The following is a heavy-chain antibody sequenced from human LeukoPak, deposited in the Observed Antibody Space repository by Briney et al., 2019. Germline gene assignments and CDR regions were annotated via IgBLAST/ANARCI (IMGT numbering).Heavy chain of an antibody. CDR2: IVTGGDT. CDR1: GFTFSSYD. CDR3: ARAGGYYYYYYIDV. V-gene: IGHV3-13*01. J-gene: IGHJ6*03. Sequence: GGSLRLSCAASGFTFSSYDMHWVRQAPGKGLEWVSAIVTGGDTFYPGSVKGRFAISRENAKNSLYLQMNSLRAGDTAVYYCARAGGYYYYYYIDVSGKGTTVTVSS.